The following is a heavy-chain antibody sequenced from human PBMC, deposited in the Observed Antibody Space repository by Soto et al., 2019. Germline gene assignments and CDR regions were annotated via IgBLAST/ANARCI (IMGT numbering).Heavy chain of an antibody. CDR3: ARASSSWYLRFDY. CDR2: IIPIFGTA. D-gene: IGHD6-13*01. V-gene: IGHV1-69*13. Sequence: SVKVSCKASGGTFSSYAISWVRQAPGQGLEWIGGIIPIFGTANYAQKFQGRVTITADESTSTAYMELSSLRSEDTVVYYCARASSSWYLRFDYWGQGTLVTVSS. J-gene: IGHJ4*02. CDR1: GGTFSSYA.